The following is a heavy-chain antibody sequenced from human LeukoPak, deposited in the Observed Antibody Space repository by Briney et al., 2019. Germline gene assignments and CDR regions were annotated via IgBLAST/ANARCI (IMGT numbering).Heavy chain of an antibody. Sequence: KPSETLSLTCTVSGGSISSSSYYWGWIRQPPGKGLEWIASIYYSGSTYYNPSLKSRVTISVDTSKNQVSLKLNSVTAADSAVYYCTRELWGSTFPDCWRQGSEDTVPS. J-gene: IGHJ4*02. CDR2: IYYSGST. CDR1: GGSISSSSYY. D-gene: IGHD7-27*01. V-gene: IGHV4-39*02. CDR3: TRELWGSTFPDC.